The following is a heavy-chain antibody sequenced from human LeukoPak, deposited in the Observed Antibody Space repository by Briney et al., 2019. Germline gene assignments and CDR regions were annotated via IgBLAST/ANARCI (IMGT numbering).Heavy chain of an antibody. V-gene: IGHV4-31*03. D-gene: IGHD2-2*01. CDR3: GRGGGVVPAYDY. J-gene: IGHJ4*02. CDR1: GGSISSGGYY. CDR2: IYYSGST. Sequence: PSPTLSLPCTVSGGSISSGGYYWSWIRQHPGKGLEWIGYIYYSGSTYCNPSLKSRVTISVDTSKNQFSLKLSSVTAADTAVSYCGRGGGVVPAYDYWGQGTLVTVSS.